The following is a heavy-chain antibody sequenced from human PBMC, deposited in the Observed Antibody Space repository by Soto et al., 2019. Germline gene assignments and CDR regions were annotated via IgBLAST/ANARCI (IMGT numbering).Heavy chain of an antibody. CDR1: GYTFTRFG. V-gene: IGHV1-18*01. Sequence: QVQLVQSGTEVKKPGASVKVSCKASGYTFTRFGINWVRQAPGQGLEWMGWISGHNGNTHSAQNFQGRVTVTTDTYTSKAYMELRSLRSDDAAVYYCARDFAAEGQLGGGFDYWGQGTLVTVSS. CDR2: ISGHNGNT. D-gene: IGHD6-6*01. CDR3: ARDFAAEGQLGGGFDY. J-gene: IGHJ4*02.